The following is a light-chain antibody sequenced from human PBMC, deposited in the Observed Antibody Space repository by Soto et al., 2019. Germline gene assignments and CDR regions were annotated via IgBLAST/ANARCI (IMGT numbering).Light chain of an antibody. CDR2: EVY. CDR3: SSYGSNSIVV. J-gene: IGLJ3*02. CDR1: SSDVGDYNY. V-gene: IGLV2-14*01. Sequence: QSVLTQPASVSGSPGQSITISCTGTSSDVGDYNYVSWYQQHSGKAPKLIIYEVYRRLSGVSNRFSGSKSGYTAYLTISGLQDEDEADYYCSSYGSNSIVVFGGGTKVTVL.